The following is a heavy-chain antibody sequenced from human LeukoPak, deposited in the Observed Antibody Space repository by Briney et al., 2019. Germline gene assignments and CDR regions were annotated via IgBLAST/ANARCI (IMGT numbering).Heavy chain of an antibody. J-gene: IGHJ4*02. CDR1: GFTVSSNY. Sequence: GGSLRLSCAASGFTVSSNYMNWVRQAPGKGLEWVSVLYSGGDTYYTDSVKGRFTISRDNSKNTLYLQMNSLGVEDTAVYYCARARGSGWLDFDCWGQGTLVTVSS. D-gene: IGHD6-19*01. CDR3: ARARGSGWLDFDC. V-gene: IGHV3-53*01. CDR2: LYSGGDT.